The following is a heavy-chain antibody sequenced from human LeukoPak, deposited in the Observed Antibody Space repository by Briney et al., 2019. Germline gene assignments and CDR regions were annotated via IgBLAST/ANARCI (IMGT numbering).Heavy chain of an antibody. D-gene: IGHD3-22*01. V-gene: IGHV5-51*01. CDR3: ASMYYYDSSGYYPDAFDI. CDR1: GYSFTSYW. Sequence: GESLKISCKGSGYSFTSYWIGWVRQMPGKGLEWMGIIYPGDSDTRYSPSFQGQVTISADKSISTAYPQWSSLKASDTAMYYCASMYYYDSSGYYPDAFDIWGQGTMVTVSS. CDR2: IYPGDSDT. J-gene: IGHJ3*02.